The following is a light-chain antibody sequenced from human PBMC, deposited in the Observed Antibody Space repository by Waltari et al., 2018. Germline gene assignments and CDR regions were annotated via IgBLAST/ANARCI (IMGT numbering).Light chain of an antibody. Sequence: DIQLTQSPSSLSASVGDRVTITCQASQDISHYFNWYQQKPGKAPKLLIYDASNLITGVPTTFTGGGSGTDFTLTISSLQPEDIATYFCQQYANVPYTFGQGTKVEIK. CDR1: QDISHY. J-gene: IGKJ2*01. CDR2: DAS. V-gene: IGKV1-33*01. CDR3: QQYANVPYT.